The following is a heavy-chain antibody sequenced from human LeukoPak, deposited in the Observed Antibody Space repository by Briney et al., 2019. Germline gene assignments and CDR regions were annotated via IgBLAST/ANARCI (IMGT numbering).Heavy chain of an antibody. CDR2: ISAYNGNT. J-gene: IGHJ6*02. D-gene: IGHD2-15*01. V-gene: IGHV1-18*01. CDR1: GYTFTSYG. Sequence: ASVKVSCKASGYTFTSYGISWVRQAPGQGLEWMGWISAYNGNTNYAQKLQGRVTMTTDTSTSTAYMELRSLRSDDTAVYYCGALGYCSGGSCYPDYYGMDVWGQGTTVTVSS. CDR3: GALGYCSGGSCYPDYYGMDV.